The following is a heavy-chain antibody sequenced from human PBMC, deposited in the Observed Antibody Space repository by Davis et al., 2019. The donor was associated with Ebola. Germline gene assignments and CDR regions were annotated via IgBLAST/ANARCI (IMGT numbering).Heavy chain of an antibody. CDR2: IYHSGST. V-gene: IGHV4-34*01. D-gene: IGHD3-22*01. J-gene: IGHJ3*02. Sequence: SETLSLTCTVSGGSISGYYWGWIRQPPGKGLEWIGEIYHSGSTNYNPSLKSRVTISVDTSKNQFSLKLSSVTAADTAVYYCARVAYYYDSSGYNRGAFDIWGQGTMVTVSS. CDR3: ARVAYYYDSSGYNRGAFDI. CDR1: GGSISGYY.